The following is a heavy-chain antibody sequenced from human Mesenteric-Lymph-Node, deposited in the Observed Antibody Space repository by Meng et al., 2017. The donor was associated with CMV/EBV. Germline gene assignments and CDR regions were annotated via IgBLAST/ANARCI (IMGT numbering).Heavy chain of an antibody. D-gene: IGHD2/OR15-2a*01. J-gene: IGHJ4*02. CDR1: GGSFSGYY. V-gene: IGHV4-34*01. CDR2: INHSGST. CDR3: ARPQNT. Sequence: PSETLSLTCAVYGGSFSGYYWSWLRQPPGKGLEWIGEINHSGSTNYNPSLKSRVTISVDTSRSQFSLNLTSVTAADTAVYYCARPQNTWGQGALVTVSS.